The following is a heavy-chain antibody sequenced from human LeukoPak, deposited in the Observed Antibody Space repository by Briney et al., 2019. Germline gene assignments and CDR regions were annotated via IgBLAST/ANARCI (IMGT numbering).Heavy chain of an antibody. Sequence: PGESLKISFKGSGXSFTSYCISRVRQMPGKGLEWMGRIDPSDSYTNYSPSFQGHVTISADKSISTAYLQWSSLKASDTAMYYCARGGHEYSSSSPFDYWGQGTLVTVSS. D-gene: IGHD6-6*01. CDR2: IDPSDSYT. CDR1: GXSFTSYC. J-gene: IGHJ4*02. CDR3: ARGGHEYSSSSPFDY. V-gene: IGHV5-10-1*01.